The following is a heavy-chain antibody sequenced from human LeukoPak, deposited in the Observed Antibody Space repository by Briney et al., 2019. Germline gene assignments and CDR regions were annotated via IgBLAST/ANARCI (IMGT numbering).Heavy chain of an antibody. D-gene: IGHD2-15*01. J-gene: IGHJ5*02. V-gene: IGHV4-4*07. CDR1: GGSISSYY. CDR3: ARDSCSGGSCYMYNWFDP. Sequence: SETLSLTCTVSGGSISSYYWSWIRQPAGKGLEWIGRIYTSGSTNYNPSLKGRVTMSVDTSKNQFSLKLSSVTAADTAVYYCARDSCSGGSCYMYNWFDPWGQGTLVTVSS. CDR2: IYTSGST.